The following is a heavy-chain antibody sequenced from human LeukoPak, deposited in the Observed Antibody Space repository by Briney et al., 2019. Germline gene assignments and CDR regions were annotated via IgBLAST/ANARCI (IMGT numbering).Heavy chain of an antibody. J-gene: IGHJ4*02. CDR1: GFTFSSYS. V-gene: IGHV3-48*01. D-gene: IGHD1-26*01. Sequence: PGGSLRLSCAASGFTFSSYSMNWVRQAPGKGLEWVSYISSSSSTIYYADSVKGRFTISRDNAKNSLYLQMNSLSAEDTAVYYCARDWGSGSYGHDYWGQGTLVTVSS. CDR3: ARDWGSGSYGHDY. CDR2: ISSSSSTI.